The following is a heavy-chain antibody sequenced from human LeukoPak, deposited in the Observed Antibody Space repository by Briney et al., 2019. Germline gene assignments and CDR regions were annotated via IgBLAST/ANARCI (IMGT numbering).Heavy chain of an antibody. Sequence: GGSLRLSCAASGFTFSSYAMHWVRQAPGKGLEWVAVISYDGSNKYYADSVKGRFTISRDNSKNTLYLQMNSLRAEDTAVYYCARGLEDIVVVPAAYPYYYDSSGHYYWGQGTLVTVSS. J-gene: IGHJ4*02. CDR2: ISYDGSNK. CDR3: ARGLEDIVVVPAAYPYYYDSSGHYY. D-gene: IGHD2-2*01. V-gene: IGHV3-30-3*01. CDR1: GFTFSSYA.